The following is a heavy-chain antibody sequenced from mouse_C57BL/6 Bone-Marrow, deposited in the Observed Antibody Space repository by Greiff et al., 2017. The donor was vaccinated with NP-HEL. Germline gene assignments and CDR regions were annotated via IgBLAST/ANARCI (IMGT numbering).Heavy chain of an antibody. Sequence: VQLQQSGPELVKPGASVKISCKASGYSFTDYNMNWVKQSNGKSLEWIGVINPNYGTTSYNQKFKGKATLTVDQSSSTAYMQLNSLTSEDSAVYYCAVITTVVATGYFDVWGTGTTVTVSS. CDR1: GYSFTDYN. V-gene: IGHV1-39*01. CDR3: AVITTVVATGYFDV. J-gene: IGHJ1*03. CDR2: INPNYGTT. D-gene: IGHD1-1*01.